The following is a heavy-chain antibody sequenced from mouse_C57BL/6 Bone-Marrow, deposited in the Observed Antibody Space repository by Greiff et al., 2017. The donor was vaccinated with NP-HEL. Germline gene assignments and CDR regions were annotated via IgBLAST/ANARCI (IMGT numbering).Heavy chain of an antibody. V-gene: IGHV14-4*01. CDR3: TRITTVVATGFDY. J-gene: IGHJ2*01. Sequence: EVQLQQSGAELVRPGASVKLSCTASGFNIKDDYMHWVKQRPEQGLEWIGWIDPENGDTEYASKFQGKATITADTSTNTAYLQLSSLTSEDTAVYYWTRITTVVATGFDYWGQGTTLTVSS. CDR2: IDPENGDT. D-gene: IGHD1-1*01. CDR1: GFNIKDDY.